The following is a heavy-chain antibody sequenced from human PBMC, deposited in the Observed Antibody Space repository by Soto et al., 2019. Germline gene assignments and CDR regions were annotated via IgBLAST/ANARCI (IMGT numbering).Heavy chain of an antibody. CDR2: ISYDGSNK. D-gene: IGHD3-22*01. J-gene: IGHJ4*02. CDR3: ARDSSGAPYYFDY. CDR1: GFTFSSYA. Sequence: GGSLRLSCAASGFTFSSYAMHWVRQAPGKGLEWVAVISYDGSNKYYADSVKGRFTISRDNSKNTLYLQMNSLRAEDTAVYYCARDSSGAPYYFDYWGQGTLVTVSS. V-gene: IGHV3-30-3*01.